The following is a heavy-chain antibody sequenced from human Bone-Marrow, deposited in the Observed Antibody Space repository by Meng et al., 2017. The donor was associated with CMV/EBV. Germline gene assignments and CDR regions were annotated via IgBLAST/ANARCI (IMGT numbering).Heavy chain of an antibody. J-gene: IGHJ4*02. D-gene: IGHD2-21*01. CDR3: ARGQYSLPYWYFDY. V-gene: IGHV3-30*04. Sequence: GESLKISCAASGFTFSTYALHWVRQAPGKGLEWVAVISNDGSNEYYADSVKGRFTICRDNSKNTLYLQMNSLGAEDTAVYYCARGQYSLPYWYFDYWGQGILVTVSS. CDR1: GFTFSTYA. CDR2: ISNDGSNE.